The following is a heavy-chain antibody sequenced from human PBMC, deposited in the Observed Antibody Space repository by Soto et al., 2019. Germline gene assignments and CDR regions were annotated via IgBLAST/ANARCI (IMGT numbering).Heavy chain of an antibody. CDR2: IWSDGNNK. D-gene: IGHD5-18*01. CDR3: ARIQLDTIMVLDY. Sequence: QVQLVESGGGVVQPGRSLRLSCAASGFTFNTYGFHWVRQAPGKGLEWVAVIWSDGNNKYYADSVKGRFTISRDSSTNTLYLQMNSLRVEDTAVYYCARIQLDTIMVLDYWGHGSLVSVSS. J-gene: IGHJ4*01. CDR1: GFTFNTYG. V-gene: IGHV3-33*01.